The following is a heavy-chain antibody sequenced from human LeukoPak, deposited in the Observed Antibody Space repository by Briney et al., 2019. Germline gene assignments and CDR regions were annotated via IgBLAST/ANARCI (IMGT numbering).Heavy chain of an antibody. J-gene: IGHJ4*02. Sequence: PGGSLRLSCAALEITFSSYWMPWVRKDPGRGLLWVSRINTQGTYTNYADSVKGRFTISRDNAKNTLYLQMSSLRADDTAVYYCVIDLGDYNDFWGQGTLVSVSS. CDR1: EITFSSYW. V-gene: IGHV3-74*01. D-gene: IGHD2-15*01. CDR3: VIDLGDYNDF. CDR2: INTQGTYT.